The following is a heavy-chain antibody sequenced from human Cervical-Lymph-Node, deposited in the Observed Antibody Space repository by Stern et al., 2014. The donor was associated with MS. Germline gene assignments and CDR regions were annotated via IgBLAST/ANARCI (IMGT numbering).Heavy chain of an antibody. CDR2: IYPGDSDT. V-gene: IGHV5-51*01. D-gene: IGHD1/OR15-1a*01. Sequence: EVQLVEYGAEVKKSGESLRISCQGSGYNFPTYWIGWLRQMPGKGLELIGIIYPGDSDTRYSPSFEGQVTISADKAISTAYLQWNSLKASDTAMYYCARSREQLVPSWFDPWGQGTLVTVSS. CDR3: ARSREQLVPSWFDP. J-gene: IGHJ5*02. CDR1: GYNFPTYW.